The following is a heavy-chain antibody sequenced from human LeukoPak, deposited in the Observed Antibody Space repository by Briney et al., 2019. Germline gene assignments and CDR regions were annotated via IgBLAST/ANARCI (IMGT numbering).Heavy chain of an antibody. J-gene: IGHJ5*02. Sequence: GSSVKVSCKASGGTFSSYAISWVRQAPGQGLEWMGRIIPIFGTANYAQKFQGRVTITADESTSTAYMELSSLRSEDTAVYYCAREIGYCTNGVCPPFAPWGQGTLVTVSS. CDR1: GGTFSSYA. D-gene: IGHD2-8*01. CDR2: IIPIFGTA. V-gene: IGHV1-69*15. CDR3: AREIGYCTNGVCPPFAP.